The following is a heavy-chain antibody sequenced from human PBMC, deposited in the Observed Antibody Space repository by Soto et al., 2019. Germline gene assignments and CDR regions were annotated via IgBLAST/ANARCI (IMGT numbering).Heavy chain of an antibody. V-gene: IGHV4-30-4*01. CDR2: IYYSGST. Sequence: KSSETLSLTCTVSGGSISGGGYYWGWIRQPPGKGLVWIGYIYYSGSTYSNPSLKSRATITEDSSKKQFSMKVSSVTADNTAEYYGAIVLEGVVYFWGQGTLVTVSS. D-gene: IGHD3-3*01. J-gene: IGHJ4*01. CDR1: GGSISGGGYY. CDR3: AIVLEGVVYF.